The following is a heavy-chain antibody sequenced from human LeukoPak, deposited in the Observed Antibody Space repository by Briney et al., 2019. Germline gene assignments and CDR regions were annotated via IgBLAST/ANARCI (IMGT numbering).Heavy chain of an antibody. V-gene: IGHV1-2*02. J-gene: IGHJ4*02. CDR1: GYTFTGYY. Sequence: ASVKVSCKASGYTFTGYYIHWMRQAPGQGLEWMGWINPDSGGTKYAQKFQCRVTLTRDTSISTAYMELSRLRIDDTAVYYCARDLEGLERFFDYWGQGTLVTVSS. D-gene: IGHD1-1*01. CDR2: INPDSGGT. CDR3: ARDLEGLERFFDY.